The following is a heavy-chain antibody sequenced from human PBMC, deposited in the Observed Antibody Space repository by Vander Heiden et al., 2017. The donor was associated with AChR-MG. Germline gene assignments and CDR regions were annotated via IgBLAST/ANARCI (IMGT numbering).Heavy chain of an antibody. D-gene: IGHD3-22*01. CDR2: ISWNSGSI. V-gene: IGHV3-9*01. Sequence: EVQLVESGGVLVQPGRSLSLSCADSGITFDDYAMRWVRQAPGKGLEWVSGISWNSGSIGYADSVKGRFTISRDNAKNSLYLQMNSLRAEDTALYYCAKDVQYYDSSGYFDYWGQGTLVTVSS. CDR3: AKDVQYYDSSGYFDY. J-gene: IGHJ4*02. CDR1: GITFDDYA.